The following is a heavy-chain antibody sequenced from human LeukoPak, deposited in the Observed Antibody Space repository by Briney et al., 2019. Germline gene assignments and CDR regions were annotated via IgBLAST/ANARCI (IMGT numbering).Heavy chain of an antibody. J-gene: IGHJ1*01. CDR1: GDPISSYY. Sequence: PSETLSLTCTVSGDPISSYYWSWIRQPPGKGLEWIGYIYYSGSTNYNPSLKSRVTISIDTSKNQFSLKLSSVTAADTAVYYCTGLGRSGSCKSGFCYGLYFQHWGQGTLVTVSS. D-gene: IGHD2-15*01. V-gene: IGHV4-59*08. CDR3: TGLGRSGSCKSGFCYGLYFQH. CDR2: IYYSGST.